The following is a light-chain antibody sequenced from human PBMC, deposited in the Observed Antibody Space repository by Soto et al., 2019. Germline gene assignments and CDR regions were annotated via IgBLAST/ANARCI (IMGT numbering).Light chain of an antibody. J-gene: IGLJ1*01. Sequence: QSVLAQPRSVSGSRGQLLTISCTGTSSDVDDYRYVSWYQQYPGKAPKLVIYDGTKRPSGVPDRFSGSNSGNTASLTISGLQAEDEADYYCCSYVTTPEIFGTGTKVTVL. CDR3: CSYVTTPEI. CDR2: DGT. V-gene: IGLV2-11*01. CDR1: SSDVDDYRY.